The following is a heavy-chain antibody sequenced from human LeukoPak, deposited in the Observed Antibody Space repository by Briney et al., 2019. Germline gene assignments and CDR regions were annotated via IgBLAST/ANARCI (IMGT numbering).Heavy chain of an antibody. D-gene: IGHD1-26*01. CDR2: ISYDGSNK. V-gene: IGHV3-30*18. CDR3: AKDQGSRSYYARPFDY. CDR1: GFTFSSYG. J-gene: IGHJ4*02. Sequence: QAGGSLRLSCAASGFTFSSYGMHWVRQAPGKGLEWVAVISYDGSNKYYTDSVKGRFTISRDNSKNTLYLQMNSLGAEDTAVYYCAKDQGSRSYYARPFDYWGQGTLVTVSS.